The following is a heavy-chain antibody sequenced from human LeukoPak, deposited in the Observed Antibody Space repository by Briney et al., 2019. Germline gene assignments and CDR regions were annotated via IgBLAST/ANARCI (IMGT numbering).Heavy chain of an antibody. CDR3: ARGLLWGSGYYSPREPPLPYYY. V-gene: IGHV4-34*01. CDR2: INHSGST. J-gene: IGHJ4*02. Sequence: PSETLSLTCAVYGGSFSGYYWSWIRQPPGKGLEWIGEINHSGSTNYNPSLKSRVTISVDTSKNQFSLKLSSVTAADTAVYYCARGLLWGSGYYSPREPPLPYYYWGQGTLVTVSS. D-gene: IGHD3-22*01. CDR1: GGSFSGYY.